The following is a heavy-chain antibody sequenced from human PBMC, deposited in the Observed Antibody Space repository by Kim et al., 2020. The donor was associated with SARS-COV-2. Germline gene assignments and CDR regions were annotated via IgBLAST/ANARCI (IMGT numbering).Heavy chain of an antibody. D-gene: IGHD5-12*01. J-gene: IGHJ6*02. CDR2: ISGSGGST. Sequence: GGSLRLSCAASGFTFSSYAMSWVRQAPGKGLEWVSAISGSGGSTYYAESVKGRFTISRDNSKNTLYLQMNSLRAEDTAVYYCAKDGVDIVAVYYYYGMDVWGQGTTVTVSS. V-gene: IGHV3-23*01. CDR3: AKDGVDIVAVYYYYGMDV. CDR1: GFTFSSYA.